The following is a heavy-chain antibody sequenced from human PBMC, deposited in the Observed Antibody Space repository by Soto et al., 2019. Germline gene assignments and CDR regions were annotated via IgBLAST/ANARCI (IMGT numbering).Heavy chain of an antibody. J-gene: IGHJ4*02. CDR1: GFSLSTSGVG. Sequence: QITLKESGPTLVKPTQTLTLTCTFSGFSLSTSGVGVGWIRQPPGKALEWLALIYWDDDKRYSPSLKSRLTIPKDTSKNQVVLTMTNMDPVDTATYYCAHSGGPETHRSGWGAIDYWGQGTLVTVSS. D-gene: IGHD6-19*01. CDR2: IYWDDDK. CDR3: AHSGGPETHRSGWGAIDY. V-gene: IGHV2-5*02.